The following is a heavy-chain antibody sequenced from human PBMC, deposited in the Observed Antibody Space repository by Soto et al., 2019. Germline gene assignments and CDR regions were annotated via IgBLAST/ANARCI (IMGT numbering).Heavy chain of an antibody. Sequence: EVQLLESGGGLVQPGGSLRLSCAASGFTFSSYAMSWVRQAPGKGLEWVSGISGSGGSTYYADSVKGRFTISRDNSKNTLYLQTYSLRAEDTAVYYCAKERGYNYGYDAMDVWGQGTTVTVSS. V-gene: IGHV3-23*01. CDR1: GFTFSSYA. J-gene: IGHJ6*02. CDR3: AKERGYNYGYDAMDV. CDR2: ISGSGGST. D-gene: IGHD5-18*01.